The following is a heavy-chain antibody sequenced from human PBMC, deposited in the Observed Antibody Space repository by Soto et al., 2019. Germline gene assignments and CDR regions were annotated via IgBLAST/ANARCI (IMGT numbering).Heavy chain of an antibody. CDR1: GYSFTSYW. J-gene: IGHJ4*02. V-gene: IGHV5-10-1*01. Sequence: GESLKISCKGSGYSFTSYWISWARQMPGKGLEWMGRIDPSDSYTNYSPSFQGHVTISADKSISTAYLQWSSLKASDTAMYYCARRGDYVWGSYRYTDYWGQGTLVTVSS. D-gene: IGHD3-16*02. CDR3: ARRGDYVWGSYRYTDY. CDR2: IDPSDSYT.